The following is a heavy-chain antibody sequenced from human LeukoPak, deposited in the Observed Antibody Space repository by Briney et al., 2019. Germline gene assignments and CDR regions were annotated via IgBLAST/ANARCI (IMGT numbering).Heavy chain of an antibody. CDR3: GXXWXXDXXNPPSPGY. Sequence: KXXGXTFTSYGISWVRQAPGQGVEWVGWISAYNGNTNYTQKLQGRVTITTDRATSTAYMEVRRLRAEETDVYKCGXXWXXDXXNPPSPGYWGQGTLVTVSS. CDR2: ISAYNGNT. CDR1: GXTFTSYG. J-gene: IGHJ4*02. V-gene: IGHV1-18*01.